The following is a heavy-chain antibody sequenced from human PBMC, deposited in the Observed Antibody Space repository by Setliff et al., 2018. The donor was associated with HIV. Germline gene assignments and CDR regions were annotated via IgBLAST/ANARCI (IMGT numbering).Heavy chain of an antibody. D-gene: IGHD3-16*02. CDR3: ARYRRPPYYLDY. Sequence: SETLSLTCTVSGDSISSYYWSWIRQPPGKELEWIGYIYSTGDSNYNPSLKSRVTMAVDTSKNQFSLKLTSVTAADTAVFYCARYRRPPYYLDYWGQGTLVTVSS. CDR2: IYSTGDS. J-gene: IGHJ4*02. CDR1: GDSISSYY. V-gene: IGHV4-4*09.